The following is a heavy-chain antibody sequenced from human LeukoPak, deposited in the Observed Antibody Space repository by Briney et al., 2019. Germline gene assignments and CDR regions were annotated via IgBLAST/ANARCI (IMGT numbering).Heavy chain of an antibody. D-gene: IGHD2-2*01. CDR1: GGTFGSYA. CDR3: ARVGYCSSTSCYPPGPYYGLDV. V-gene: IGHV1-69*04. J-gene: IGHJ6*02. Sequence: ASVKVSCKASGGTFGSYAISWVRQAPGQGLEWMGRIIPVVGITKNAQKFQGRVTITADKSTSTVYMELSSLRSEDTAVYYRARVGYCSSTSCYPPGPYYGLDVWGQGTTVTVSS. CDR2: IIPVVGIT.